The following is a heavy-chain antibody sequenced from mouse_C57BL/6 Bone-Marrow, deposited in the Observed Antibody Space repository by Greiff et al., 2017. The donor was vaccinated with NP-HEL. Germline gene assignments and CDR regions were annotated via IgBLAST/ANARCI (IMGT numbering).Heavy chain of an antibody. J-gene: IGHJ2*01. CDR2: IDPENGDT. CDR1: GFNIKDDY. V-gene: IGHV14-4*01. D-gene: IGHD1-1*01. Sequence: EVKLVESGAELVRPGASVKLSCTASGFNIKDDYMHWVKQRPEQGLEWIGWIDPENGDTEYASKFQGKATITADTSSNTAYLQLSSLTSEDTAVYYCTTDYGSNDWGQGTTLTVSS. CDR3: TTDYGSND.